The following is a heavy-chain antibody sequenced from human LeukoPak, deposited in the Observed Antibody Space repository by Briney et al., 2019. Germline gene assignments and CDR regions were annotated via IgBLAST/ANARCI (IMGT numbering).Heavy chain of an antibody. Sequence: PSEPLSLTCAVYGVSFSGYYWRWIRQPPGKGLEWIGEINHSGTTNYNPSLKSRVTISVDTSKNQFSLKLSSVTAADTAVYYCARGFRTTVTYFDYWGQGTLVTVYS. J-gene: IGHJ4*02. CDR1: GVSFSGYY. CDR2: INHSGTT. CDR3: ARGFRTTVTYFDY. V-gene: IGHV4-34*01. D-gene: IGHD4-17*01.